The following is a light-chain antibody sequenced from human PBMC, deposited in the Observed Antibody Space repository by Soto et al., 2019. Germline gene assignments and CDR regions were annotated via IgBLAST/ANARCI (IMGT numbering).Light chain of an antibody. CDR3: SSYAGSNNLV. J-gene: IGLJ3*02. CDR2: EVS. V-gene: IGLV2-8*01. Sequence: QSALTQPPSASRSPGQSVTISCTGTSSDVGGYNYVSWYQQHPGKAPKLMIYEVSKRPSGVPDRFSGFKSGNTASLTVSGLQAEDEADYYCSSYAGSNNLVFGGGTKLTVL. CDR1: SSDVGGYNY.